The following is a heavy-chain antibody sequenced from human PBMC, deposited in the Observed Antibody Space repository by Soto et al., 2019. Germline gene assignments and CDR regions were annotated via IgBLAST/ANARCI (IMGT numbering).Heavy chain of an antibody. CDR2: ISGSGAST. V-gene: IGHV3-23*01. J-gene: IGHJ4*02. CDR1: GFTFSTYA. CDR3: AKVIHVYYHILTGYDY. D-gene: IGHD3-9*01. Sequence: GGSLRLSCAVSGFTFSTYAMGWVRQAPGKGLEWVSGISGSGASTYYADSVKGRFTISRDNSKNTLYMQMNSLGAEDTAVYYCAKVIHVYYHILTGYDYWGQGTLVTVSS.